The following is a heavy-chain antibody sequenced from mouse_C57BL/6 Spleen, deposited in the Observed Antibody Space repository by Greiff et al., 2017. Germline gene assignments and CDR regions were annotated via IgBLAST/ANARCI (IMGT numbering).Heavy chain of an antibody. CDR3: ARGYDYDGDAMDY. Sequence: QVQLQQPGAELVKPGASVKMSCKASGYTFTSYWITWVKQRPGQGLEWIGDIYPGSGSTKYNEKFKSKATLTVDTSSSTAYMQLSSLTSEDSAVYYGARGYDYDGDAMDYWGQGTSVTVSS. CDR1: GYTFTSYW. D-gene: IGHD2-4*01. V-gene: IGHV1-55*01. J-gene: IGHJ4*01. CDR2: IYPGSGST.